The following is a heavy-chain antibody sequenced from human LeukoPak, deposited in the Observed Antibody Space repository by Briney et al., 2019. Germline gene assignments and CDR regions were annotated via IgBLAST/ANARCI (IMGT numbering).Heavy chain of an antibody. V-gene: IGHV3-53*01. CDR3: ARDVEYCSGGSCYAYDY. CDR1: GFTVSSNY. CDR2: IYSGGST. J-gene: IGHJ4*02. D-gene: IGHD2-15*01. Sequence: PGGSLRLSCAASGFTVSSNYMSWVRQAPGKGLEWVSVIYSGGSTYYADSVKGRFTISRDNSKNTLYLQMNSLRAEDTAVCYCARDVEYCSGGSCYAYDYWGQGTLVTVSS.